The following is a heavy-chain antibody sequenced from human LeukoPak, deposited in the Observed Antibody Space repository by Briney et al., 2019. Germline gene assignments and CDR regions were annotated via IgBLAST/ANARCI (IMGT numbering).Heavy chain of an antibody. D-gene: IGHD3-22*01. CDR3: ARGVVAPDY. V-gene: IGHV3-30*03. J-gene: IGHJ4*02. CDR2: ISYDGSNK. CDR1: GFTFSSYG. Sequence: PGGSLRLSCAASGFTFSSYGMHWVRQAPGKGLEWVAVISYDGSNKYYTDSVKGRFTISRDNSKNTLYLQMNSLRAEDTAVYYCARGVVAPDYWGQGTLVTVSS.